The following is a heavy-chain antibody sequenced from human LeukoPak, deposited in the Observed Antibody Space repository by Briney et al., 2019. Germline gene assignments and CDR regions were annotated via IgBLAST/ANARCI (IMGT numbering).Heavy chain of an antibody. D-gene: IGHD4-17*01. CDR2: INAGNGNT. J-gene: IGHJ4*02. V-gene: IGHV1-3*01. CDR1: GYTFTSYA. CDR3: ARVNRPVGYGDYYLDY. Sequence: ASVKVSCKASGYTFTSYAMHWVRQAPGQRLEWMGWINAGNGNTKYSQKFQGRVTITRDTSASTAYMELSSLRSEDTAVYYCARVNRPVGYGDYYLDYWGQGTLVTVSS.